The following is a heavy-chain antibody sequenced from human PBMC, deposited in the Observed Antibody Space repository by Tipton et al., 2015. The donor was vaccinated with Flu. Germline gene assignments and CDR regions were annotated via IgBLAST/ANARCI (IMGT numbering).Heavy chain of an antibody. CDR1: GGSVSSRGYY. Sequence: TLSLTCTVSGGSVSSRGYYWSWIRQPPGKGLECIGFIYYSGSTNYNPSLKSRVTISIDTSKNQFSLNLSSVTAADTAVYYCARGGGGLQYFDWFSDYWGQGTLVTVSS. CDR3: ARGGGGLQYFDWFSDY. CDR2: IYYSGST. J-gene: IGHJ4*02. V-gene: IGHV4-61*08. D-gene: IGHD3-9*01.